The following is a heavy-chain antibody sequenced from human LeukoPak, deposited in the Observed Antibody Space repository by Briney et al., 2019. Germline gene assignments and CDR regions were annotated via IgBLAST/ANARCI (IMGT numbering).Heavy chain of an antibody. V-gene: IGHV3-21*01. CDR1: GFTFSAIS. CDR3: ARDRSNLYYDSSGDAFDI. Sequence: PWGSLGCTGSAAGFTFSAISWNRVPPGQGMGWGWVFILMFSSSYTYYPDAVKGRFTISRDNAKNSLYLQMNSLRDEDTAVYYCARDRSNLYYDSSGDAFDIWGQGTMVTVSS. D-gene: IGHD3-22*01. J-gene: IGHJ3*02. CDR2: LMFSSSYT.